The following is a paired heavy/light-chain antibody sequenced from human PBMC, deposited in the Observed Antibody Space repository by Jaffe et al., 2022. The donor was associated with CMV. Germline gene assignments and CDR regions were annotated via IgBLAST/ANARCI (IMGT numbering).Heavy chain of an antibody. Sequence: QVQLVQSGAEVKKPGASVKVSCKASGYTFTDYFVHWVRQAPGQGLEWMGWINPNSGGTKHSQKFQGRVTLTRDTSIATAYMELSSLSSDDTAIYYCARNATYCDFHNCYVRGWFDPWGQGTLVTVSS. V-gene: IGHV1-2*02. D-gene: IGHD2-21*01. CDR1: GYTFTDYF. CDR2: INPNSGGT. CDR3: ARNATYCDFHNCYVRGWFDP. J-gene: IGHJ5*02.
Light chain of an antibody. CDR2: DIS. Sequence: DIVMTQTPLSLSVTPGQPASISCKSSESLLHSDGKTYFYWYLQKPGQSPQLLVYDISRRFSGVPDRFSGSGSGTDFTLKISRVEAEDVGVYYCMQGLHIPVTFGQGTKVEIK. CDR3: MQGLHIPVT. J-gene: IGKJ1*01. V-gene: IGKV2-29*02. CDR1: ESLLHSDGKTY.